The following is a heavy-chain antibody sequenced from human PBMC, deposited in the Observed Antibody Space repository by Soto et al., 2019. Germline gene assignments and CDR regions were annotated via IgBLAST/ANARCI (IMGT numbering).Heavy chain of an antibody. D-gene: IGHD3-10*01. CDR2: IYTSGST. V-gene: IGHV4-4*07. Sequence: SETLSLTCTVSGGSISSYDCSWIRQPAWKGLEWIGRIYTSGSTNYNPSLKSRVTMSVDTSKNQFSLKLSSVTAADTAVYYCAICYYYGSGSYYLYYYYYGMDVLGQWTTVTVCS. CDR3: AICYYYGSGSYYLYYYYYGMDV. J-gene: IGHJ6*02. CDR1: GGSISSYD.